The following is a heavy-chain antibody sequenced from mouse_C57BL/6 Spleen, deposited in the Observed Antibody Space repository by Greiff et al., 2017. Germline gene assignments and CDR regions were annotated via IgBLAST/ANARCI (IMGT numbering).Heavy chain of an antibody. CDR3: ARGGTTAPFDY. CDR1: GYTFTSYW. D-gene: IGHD1-2*01. J-gene: IGHJ2*01. Sequence: QVQLQQPGAELVKPGASVKMSCKASGYTFTSYWITWVKQRPGQGLEWIGDIYPGSGSTNYNEKFKGKATRTVDTSSSTAYMQLSSLTSEDSAVYYCARGGTTAPFDYWGQGTTLTVSS. V-gene: IGHV1-55*01. CDR2: IYPGSGST.